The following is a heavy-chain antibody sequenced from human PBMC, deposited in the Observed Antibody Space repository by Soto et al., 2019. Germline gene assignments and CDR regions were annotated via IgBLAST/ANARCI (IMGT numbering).Heavy chain of an antibody. CDR2: INPSGGST. Sequence: ASVKVSCKASGYTFTSFYLHWVRQAPGQGLEWMGIINPSGGSTGYAQNFQGRVTMTRDTSTSTVYMELSSLISEDTAVYFCARGRDGYNLYYFDYWGQGTLVTVSS. D-gene: IGHD5-12*01. CDR3: ARGRDGYNLYYFDY. CDR1: GYTFTSFY. J-gene: IGHJ4*02. V-gene: IGHV1-46*01.